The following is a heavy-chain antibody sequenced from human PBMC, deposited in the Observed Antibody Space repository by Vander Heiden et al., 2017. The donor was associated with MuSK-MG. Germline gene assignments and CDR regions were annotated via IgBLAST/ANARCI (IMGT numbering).Heavy chain of an antibody. CDR2: ISFDGNNK. V-gene: IGHV3-30-3*01. D-gene: IGHD3-3*01. J-gene: IGHJ6*03. CDR3: ARSITIFGVALKKGNMDV. Sequence: LEWVAVISFDGNNKYYADSVKGRFTIARDNSNNTLFLQMNSLRGDDTAVYYCARSITIFGVALKKGNMDVWGKGTTVTVSS.